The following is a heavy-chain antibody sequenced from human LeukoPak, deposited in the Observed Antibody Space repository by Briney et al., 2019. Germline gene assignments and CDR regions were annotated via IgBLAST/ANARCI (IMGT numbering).Heavy chain of an antibody. CDR3: AREDDSGWTVDY. D-gene: IGHD6-19*01. V-gene: IGHV3-21*01. CDR2: ISSSSSYI. J-gene: IGHJ4*02. Sequence: SGGSLRLSCAASGFTFGSCWMNWVRQAPGKGLEWVSSISSSSSYIYYADSVKGRFTISRDNAKNSLYLQMNSLRAEDTAVYYCAREDDSGWTVDYWGQGTLVTVSS. CDR1: GFTFGSCW.